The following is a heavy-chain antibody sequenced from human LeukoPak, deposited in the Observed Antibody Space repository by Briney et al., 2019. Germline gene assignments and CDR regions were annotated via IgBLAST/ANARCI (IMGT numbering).Heavy chain of an antibody. Sequence: QPGGSLRLSCAASAFTFSSYGMNWVRQAPGKGLEWVSYTSAGSSIIHYADSVKGRFTISRDNAKSSLFLQMNSLRVEDTAVYYCARGRMASGGFDFWGQGTLVTVSS. CDR1: AFTFSSYG. V-gene: IGHV3-48*01. J-gene: IGHJ4*02. CDR2: TSAGSSII. CDR3: ARGRMASGGFDF. D-gene: IGHD6-19*01.